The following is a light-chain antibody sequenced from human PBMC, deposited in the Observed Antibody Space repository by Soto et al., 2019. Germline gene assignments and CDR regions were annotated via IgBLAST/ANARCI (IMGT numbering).Light chain of an antibody. CDR1: QTISSW. CDR2: KAS. J-gene: IGKJ3*01. Sequence: DIQMTQSPSTLSGSVGDRVTITCRASQTISSWLAWYQQKPGKAPKLLIYKASSLESGVPSRFSGSGSGTEFTLTISSLQPDDFATYYCQQYNNLVTFGPGTKGIS. V-gene: IGKV1-5*03. CDR3: QQYNNLVT.